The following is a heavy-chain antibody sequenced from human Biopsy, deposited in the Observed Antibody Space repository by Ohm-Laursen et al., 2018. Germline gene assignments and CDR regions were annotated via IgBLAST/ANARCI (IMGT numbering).Heavy chain of an antibody. V-gene: IGHV1-2*02. J-gene: IGHJ4*02. CDR3: ARWETTLGRSLDS. Sequence: ASVKVSCKASGYTFNDYYIHWVRQSPGQGLEWMGWVNPNSGATNSAEKFRGRVTLTRDTSISAVYIELRRLKSDDAAVYFCARWETTLGRSLDSWGQGTLVAVSS. CDR1: GYTFNDYY. D-gene: IGHD1-26*01. CDR2: VNPNSGAT.